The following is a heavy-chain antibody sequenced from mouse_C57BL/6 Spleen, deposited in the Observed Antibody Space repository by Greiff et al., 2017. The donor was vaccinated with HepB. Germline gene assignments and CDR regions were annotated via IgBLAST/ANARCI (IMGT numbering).Heavy chain of an antibody. CDR3: ARDSNYGAMDY. CDR2: ISYDGSN. CDR1: GYSITSGYY. V-gene: IGHV3-6*01. J-gene: IGHJ4*01. D-gene: IGHD2-5*01. Sequence: EVQRVESGPGLVKPSQSLSLTCSVTGYSITSGYYWNWIRQFPGNKLEWMGYISYDGSNNYNPSLKNRISITRDTSKNQFFLKLNSVTTEDTATYYCARDSNYGAMDYWGQGTSVTVSS.